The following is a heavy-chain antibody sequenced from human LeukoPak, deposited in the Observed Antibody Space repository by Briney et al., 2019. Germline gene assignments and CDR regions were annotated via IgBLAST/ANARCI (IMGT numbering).Heavy chain of an antibody. CDR2: IYHSGST. CDR3: ARETGSDYYDY. J-gene: IGHJ4*02. D-gene: IGHD3-22*01. Sequence: SETLSLTCAVSGGSISSGGYSWSWIRQPPGKGLEWIGYIYHSGSTYYNPSLKSRVTISVDRSKNQFSLKLSSVTAADTAVYYCARETGSDYYDYWGQGTLVTVSS. V-gene: IGHV4-30-2*01. CDR1: GGSISSGGYS.